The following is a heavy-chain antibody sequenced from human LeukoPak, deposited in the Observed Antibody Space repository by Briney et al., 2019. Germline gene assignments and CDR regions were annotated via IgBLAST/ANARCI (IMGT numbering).Heavy chain of an antibody. Sequence: SETLSLTCAVYGGSFTGYYWTWIRQPPGKVLEWIGEINHSGRTNYNPSLKSRVTMSIDTSKNQFSLKLSSVTAVDTAVYYCARNTSAWSPLGETQSAPHCFDSWGQGTLVTVSS. D-gene: IGHD6-19*01. CDR2: INHSGRT. J-gene: IGHJ4*02. V-gene: IGHV4-34*01. CDR3: ARNTSAWSPLGETQSAPHCFDS. CDR1: GGSFTGYY.